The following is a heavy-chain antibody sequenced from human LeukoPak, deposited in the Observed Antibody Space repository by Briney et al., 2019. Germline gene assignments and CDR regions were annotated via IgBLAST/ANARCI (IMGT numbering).Heavy chain of an antibody. CDR2: INEDGSEK. CDR3: VSYYGSGSYYNVLDFPSDY. Sequence: GGSLRLSCAATGFTFRKHWMSWVRQAIGKGLECVAKINEDGSEKHYVDSVKGRFTISRDNAKNSLYLQMNSLRAEDTAVYYCVSYYGSGSYYNVLDFPSDYWGQGTLVTVSS. J-gene: IGHJ4*02. D-gene: IGHD3-10*01. CDR1: GFTFRKHW. V-gene: IGHV3-7*01.